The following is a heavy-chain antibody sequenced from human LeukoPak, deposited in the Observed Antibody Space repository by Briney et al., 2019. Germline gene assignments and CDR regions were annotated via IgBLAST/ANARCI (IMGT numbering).Heavy chain of an antibody. V-gene: IGHV4-34*01. CDR2: INHSGST. Sequence: SETLSLTCAVYGGSFSGYYWSWIRQPPGKGLEWIGEINHSGSTNYNPSLKSRVTISVDTSKDQFSLKLSSVTAADTAVYYCARRPPSRWFDPWGQGTLVTVSS. D-gene: IGHD6-6*01. CDR1: GGSFSGYY. CDR3: ARRPPSRWFDP. J-gene: IGHJ5*02.